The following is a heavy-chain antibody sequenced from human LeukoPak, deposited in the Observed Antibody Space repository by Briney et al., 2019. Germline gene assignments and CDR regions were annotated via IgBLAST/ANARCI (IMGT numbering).Heavy chain of an antibody. CDR2: INHSGST. D-gene: IGHD5-18*01. CDR3: ARGTRGYSYGLVDY. Sequence: PSETLSLTCAVYGGSFSGYYWSWIRQPPGKGLEWIGEINHSGSTNYNPSLKSRVTISVDTSKNQFSLKLSSVTAADTAVYYCARGTRGYSYGLVDYWGQGTLVTVSS. J-gene: IGHJ4*02. V-gene: IGHV4-34*01. CDR1: GGSFSGYY.